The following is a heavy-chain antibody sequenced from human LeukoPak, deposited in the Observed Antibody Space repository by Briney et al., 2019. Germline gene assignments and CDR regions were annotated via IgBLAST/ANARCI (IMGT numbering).Heavy chain of an antibody. CDR1: GYTFTSYD. D-gene: IGHD3-3*01. J-gene: IGHJ4*02. V-gene: IGHV1-18*04. CDR3: ARHLNYWSGYPPDY. Sequence: ASVRVSCKASGYTFTSYDISWVRQAPGQGFEWMAWISTSNGDTNFAERFQGRVSLTTDTSTNIVYMDLKNLTSDDTAVFYCARHLNYWSGYPPDYCGQGTLVTVSS. CDR2: ISTSNGDT.